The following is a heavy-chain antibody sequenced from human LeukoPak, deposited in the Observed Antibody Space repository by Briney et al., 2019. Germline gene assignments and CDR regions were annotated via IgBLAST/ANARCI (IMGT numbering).Heavy chain of an antibody. J-gene: IGHJ6*03. D-gene: IGHD1-1*01. Sequence: GGSLRLSCAASGFTFSSYAMGWVRQAPGKGLEWVSGLSTSGGSIYYADSVKGRFTISRDNSKNTLYLQMNSLRAEDTAVYYCATTLLRASTYMDVWGKGTTVTVSS. CDR1: GFTFSSYA. V-gene: IGHV3-23*01. CDR2: LSTSGGSI. CDR3: ATTLLRASTYMDV.